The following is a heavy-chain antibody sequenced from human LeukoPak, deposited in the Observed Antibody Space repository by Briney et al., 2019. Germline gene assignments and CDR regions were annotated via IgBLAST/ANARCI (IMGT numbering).Heavy chain of an antibody. CDR2: INHSGST. V-gene: IGHV4-34*01. CDR1: GGSFSGYY. CDR3: ARHRKQWLVNWFDP. D-gene: IGHD6-19*01. Sequence: SETLSLTCAVYGGSFSGYYWSWIRQPPGKGLEWIGEINHSGSTNYNPSLKSRVTISVGTSKNQFSLKLSSVTAADTAVYYCARHRKQWLVNWFDPWGQGTLVTVSS. J-gene: IGHJ5*02.